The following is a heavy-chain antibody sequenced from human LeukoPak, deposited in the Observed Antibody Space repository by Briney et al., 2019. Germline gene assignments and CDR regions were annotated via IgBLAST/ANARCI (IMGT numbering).Heavy chain of an antibody. D-gene: IGHD2-15*01. CDR1: GFTFSSYG. V-gene: IGHV3-30*18. CDR3: AKGEREDIVVVVAATAISDGMDV. J-gene: IGHJ6*02. Sequence: PGGSLRLSCAASGFTFSSYGMHWVRQAPGKGLEWVAVISYDGSNKYYADSVKGRFTISRDNSKNTLYLQMNSLRAEDTAVYYCAKGEREDIVVVVAATAISDGMDVWGQGATVTVSS. CDR2: ISYDGSNK.